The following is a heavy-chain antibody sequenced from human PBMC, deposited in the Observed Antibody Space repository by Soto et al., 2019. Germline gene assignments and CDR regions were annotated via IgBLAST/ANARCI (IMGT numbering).Heavy chain of an antibody. J-gene: IGHJ4*02. CDR1: GDSISSGGYY. V-gene: IGHV4-31*03. CDR2: IYDNGGA. Sequence: LSLTCTVSGDSISSGGYYWSWIRQHPGKGLEWIGYIYDNGGAYYSPSLKGRVVISVDRSENQFSLRLSSVTAADTAVYYCARVKGGTTRRAFDSWGQGTLVTVSS. CDR3: ARVKGGTTRRAFDS. D-gene: IGHD1-7*01.